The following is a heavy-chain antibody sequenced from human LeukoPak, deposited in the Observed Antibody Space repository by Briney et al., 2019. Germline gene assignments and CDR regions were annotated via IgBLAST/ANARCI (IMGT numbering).Heavy chain of an antibody. Sequence: SETLSLTCTVSGGSINSYYWSWIRQPPGKGLEWIGYIYYSGSTNYNPSLKSRVTISVDTSKNQFSLKLSSVTAADTAVYYCARDRPVTGTFRFDPWGQGTLVTVSS. CDR3: ARDRPVTGTFRFDP. CDR2: IYYSGST. V-gene: IGHV4-59*01. J-gene: IGHJ5*02. CDR1: GGSINSYY. D-gene: IGHD1-20*01.